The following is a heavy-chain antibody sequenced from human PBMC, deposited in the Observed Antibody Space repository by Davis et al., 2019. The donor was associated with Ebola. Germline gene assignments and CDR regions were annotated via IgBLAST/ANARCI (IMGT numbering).Heavy chain of an antibody. Sequence: GGSLRLSCSASGFNFHTYGMHWVRQAPGKGLEWVAVISSDGRKKDFADSVMSRFTVSRDNAKNMVFLQMDSLRGEDTAVYFCARDHTDSGLSDHFDFWGQGILVTVSS. J-gene: IGHJ4*02. V-gene: IGHV3-30*04. CDR2: ISSDGRKK. CDR3: ARDHTDSGLSDHFDF. CDR1: GFNFHTYG. D-gene: IGHD4-17*01.